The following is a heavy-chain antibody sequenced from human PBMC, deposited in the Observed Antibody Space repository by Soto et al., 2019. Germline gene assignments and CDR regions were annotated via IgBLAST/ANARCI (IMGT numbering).Heavy chain of an antibody. CDR3: ARVHTYYDFWSGYSTDS. V-gene: IGHV1-3*01. D-gene: IGHD3-3*01. CDR2: INAGNGDT. Sequence: ASATVSSSASGYTFTSYAMHWVRQAPGQRVVWMGWINAGNGDTKYSQKFQGRVTITMDTSASTAYMELSSLRSEDTAVYYCARVHTYYDFWSGYSTDSWGQGTLVTVSS. CDR1: GYTFTSYA. J-gene: IGHJ4*02.